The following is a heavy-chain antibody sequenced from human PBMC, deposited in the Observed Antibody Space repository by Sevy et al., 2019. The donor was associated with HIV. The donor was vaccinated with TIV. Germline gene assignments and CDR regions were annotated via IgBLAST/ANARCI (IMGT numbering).Heavy chain of an antibody. CDR3: AIPKYVGFDYESLDI. Sequence: ASVKVSCKVSGYTRTELSMHWVRLAPRKGLEWMGGFDPEDGETIYAQKFQGRVTMTEDTSTDTAYMELSSLRSEDTAVYYCAIPKYVGFDYESLDIWGQGTMVTVSS. J-gene: IGHJ3*02. V-gene: IGHV1-24*01. CDR2: FDPEDGET. D-gene: IGHD5-12*01. CDR1: GYTRTELS.